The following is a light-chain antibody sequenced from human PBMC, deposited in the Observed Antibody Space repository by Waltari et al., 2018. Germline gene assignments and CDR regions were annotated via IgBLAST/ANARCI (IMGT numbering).Light chain of an antibody. CDR2: AAS. CDR3: QQYYSSPAT. V-gene: IGKV1-8*01. Sequence: AIRITQSPSSLSASTGDRVTITCRASQSISSYLAWYQQKPGKAPKVLIYAASTLQSGVPSRFSGSGSGTDLTLTISCLQSEDFAIYYCQQYYSSPATFGQGTKVEIK. CDR1: QSISSY. J-gene: IGKJ1*01.